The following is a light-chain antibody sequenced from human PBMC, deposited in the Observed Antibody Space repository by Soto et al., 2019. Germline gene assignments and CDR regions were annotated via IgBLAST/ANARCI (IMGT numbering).Light chain of an antibody. V-gene: IGKV3-20*01. CDR1: QSVSSSY. Sequence: EIVLTQSPGTLSLSPGERATLSCRASQSVSSSYLAWYQQKPGQAPRLLIYGASSRATGIPDRFSGSGSGTDFTLTISRLDPADSAVYYCQQYGSSPHTFGQGTKLDIK. CDR2: GAS. J-gene: IGKJ2*01. CDR3: QQYGSSPHT.